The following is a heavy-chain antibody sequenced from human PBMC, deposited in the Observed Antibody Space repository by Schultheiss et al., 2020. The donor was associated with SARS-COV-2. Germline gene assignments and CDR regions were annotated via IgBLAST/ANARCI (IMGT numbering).Heavy chain of an antibody. J-gene: IGHJ4*02. V-gene: IGHV4-34*01. CDR3: VTGGDRSKQGY. CDR1: GGSFNDYY. Sequence: SETLSLTCAFSGGSFNDYYWSWVRQAPGKGLEWIGEISHGGSTNYNPSLKSRLTISLHTSTDQFSLNLTSVTAADTAVYYCVTGGDRSKQGYWGQGTLVTVSS. D-gene: IGHD1-20*01. CDR2: ISHGGST.